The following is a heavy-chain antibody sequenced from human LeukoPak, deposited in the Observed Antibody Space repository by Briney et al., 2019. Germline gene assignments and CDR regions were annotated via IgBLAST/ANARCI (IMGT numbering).Heavy chain of an antibody. V-gene: IGHV4-34*01. D-gene: IGHD2-2*01. Sequence: SETLSLTCAVYGGSFSGYYWSWIRQPPGKGLEWIGEINHSGSTNYNPSLKSRVTISVDTSKNQFSLKLSSVTAADTAVYYCARGRPKYCSSTSCCNWFDPWGQGTLVTVSS. CDR3: ARGRPKYCSSTSCCNWFDP. CDR1: GGSFSGYY. J-gene: IGHJ5*02. CDR2: INHSGST.